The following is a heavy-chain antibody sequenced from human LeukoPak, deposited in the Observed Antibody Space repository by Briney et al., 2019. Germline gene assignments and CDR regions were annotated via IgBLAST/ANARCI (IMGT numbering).Heavy chain of an antibody. Sequence: GGSLRLSCAASGFTFSSYEMNWVRQAPGKGLEGVSYISSSGSTIYYADSVKGRFTISRDNAKNSLYLQMNSLRAEDTAVYYCARNNWNDINCFDYWGQGTLVTVSS. CDR3: ARNNWNDINCFDY. J-gene: IGHJ4*02. V-gene: IGHV3-48*03. CDR2: ISSSGSTI. D-gene: IGHD1-20*01. CDR1: GFTFSSYE.